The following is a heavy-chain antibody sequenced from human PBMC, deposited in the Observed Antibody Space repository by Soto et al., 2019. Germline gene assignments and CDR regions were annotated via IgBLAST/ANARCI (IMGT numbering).Heavy chain of an antibody. D-gene: IGHD5-12*01. CDR2: INPNSGGT. Sequence: SVKGSCKASGYTFTGYYMHWVRQAPGQGLEWMGWINPNSGGTNYAQKFQGRVTMTRDTSISTAYMELSRLRSDDTAVYYCARVGGDDYFYYHYYGMDVWGQGSTVTVSS. J-gene: IGHJ6*02. CDR3: ARVGGDDYFYYHYYGMDV. CDR1: GYTFTGYY. V-gene: IGHV1-2*02.